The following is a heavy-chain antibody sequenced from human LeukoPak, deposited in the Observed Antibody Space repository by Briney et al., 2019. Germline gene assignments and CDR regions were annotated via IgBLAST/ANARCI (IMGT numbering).Heavy chain of an antibody. CDR3: AKENYYYGSGRALEY. CDR2: ISESGGST. D-gene: IGHD3-10*01. J-gene: IGHJ4*02. CDR1: GFTFSSYS. V-gene: IGHV3-23*01. Sequence: GGSLRLSCAASGFTFSSYSMDWVRQAPGKGLEWVATISESGGSTDYADSVKGRFTISRDNSKNTVYLQMNSLRAEDTAVYYCAKENYYYGSGRALEYWGQGTLVTVSS.